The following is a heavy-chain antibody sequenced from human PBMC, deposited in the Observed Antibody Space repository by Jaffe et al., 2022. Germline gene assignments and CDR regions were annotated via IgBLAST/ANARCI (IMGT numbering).Heavy chain of an antibody. CDR2: IRYDGSNK. CDR1: GFTFSSYG. V-gene: IGHV3-30*02. CDR3: AKDRWGIVGATKPTNYFDY. Sequence: QVQLVESGGGVVQPGGSLRLSCAASGFTFSSYGMHWVRQAPGKGLEWVAFIRYDGSNKYYADSVKGRFTISRDNSKNTLYLQMNSLRAEDTAVYYCAKDRWGIVGATKPTNYFDYWGQGTLVTVSS. J-gene: IGHJ4*02. D-gene: IGHD1-26*01.